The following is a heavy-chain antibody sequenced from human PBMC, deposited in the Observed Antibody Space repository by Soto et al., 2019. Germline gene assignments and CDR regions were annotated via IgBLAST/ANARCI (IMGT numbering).Heavy chain of an antibody. D-gene: IGHD3-3*01. Sequence: ASVKVSCKVSGYTLTELSMDWVRQAPGKGLEWMGGFDPEDGETIYAQKFQGRVTMTEDTSTDTAYMELSSLRSEDTAVYYCATVGVHSGRDFWSGYYPRPFRAAPHYYYYYYMDVWGKGTTVTVSS. CDR1: GYTLTELS. CDR3: ATVGVHSGRDFWSGYYPRPFRAAPHYYYYYYMDV. V-gene: IGHV1-24*01. CDR2: FDPEDGET. J-gene: IGHJ6*03.